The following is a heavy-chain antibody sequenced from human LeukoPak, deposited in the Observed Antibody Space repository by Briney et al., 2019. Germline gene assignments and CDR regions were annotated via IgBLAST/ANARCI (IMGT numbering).Heavy chain of an antibody. CDR1: GGSFSGYY. Sequence: SETLSLTCAVYGGSFSGYYWSWIRQPPGKGLEWIGEINHSGSTNYSPSLKSRVTISVDTSKNQFSLKLSSVTAADTAVYYCARIKCGYSYGVHYYYYYGMDVWGQGTTVTVSS. V-gene: IGHV4-34*01. J-gene: IGHJ6*02. D-gene: IGHD5-18*01. CDR2: INHSGST. CDR3: ARIKCGYSYGVHYYYYYGMDV.